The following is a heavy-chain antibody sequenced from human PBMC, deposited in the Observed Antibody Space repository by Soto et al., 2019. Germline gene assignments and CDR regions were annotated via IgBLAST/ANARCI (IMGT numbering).Heavy chain of an antibody. Sequence: QVQLQQWGAGLLKPSETLSLTCAVYGGSFSGYYWSWIRQPPGKGPEWIGEINHSGSTNYNPSLKSRVTISVDTSKNQFSLKLSSVTAADTAVYYCARGPKNTVTTRGFDPWGQGTLVTVSS. V-gene: IGHV4-34*01. CDR1: GGSFSGYY. J-gene: IGHJ5*02. D-gene: IGHD4-17*01. CDR2: INHSGST. CDR3: ARGPKNTVTTRGFDP.